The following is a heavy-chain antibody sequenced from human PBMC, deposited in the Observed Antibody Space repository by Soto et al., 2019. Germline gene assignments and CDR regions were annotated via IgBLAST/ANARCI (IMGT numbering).Heavy chain of an antibody. Sequence: GGSLRLSCAASGFTFTTAWINWVRQAPGKGLEWVGRIKSKIDGGTTDFAAPVKGRFAISRDDSRNMVYFQMNSLEIEDTAVYYCSTFSHSTMTLIRFHSWRLGPLVTFPQ. CDR1: GFTFTTAW. D-gene: IGHD3-22*01. J-gene: IGHJ5*01. CDR2: IKSKIDGGTT. CDR3: STFSHSTMTLIRFHS. V-gene: IGHV3-15*07.